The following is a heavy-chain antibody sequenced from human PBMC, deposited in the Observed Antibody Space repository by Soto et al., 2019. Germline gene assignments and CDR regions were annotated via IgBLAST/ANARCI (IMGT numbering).Heavy chain of an antibody. V-gene: IGHV4-31*03. CDR3: ARAGHSSSSEGANWFDP. CDR1: GGSISSGGYY. D-gene: IGHD6-6*01. J-gene: IGHJ5*02. Sequence: QVQLQESGPGLVKPSQTLSLTCTVSGGSISSGGYYWSWIRQHPGKGLEWIGYIYYSGSTYYNPSLKSRVTISVDTSKNQCSLNLSSVTAADTAVYYCARAGHSSSSEGANWFDPWGQGTLVTVSS. CDR2: IYYSGST.